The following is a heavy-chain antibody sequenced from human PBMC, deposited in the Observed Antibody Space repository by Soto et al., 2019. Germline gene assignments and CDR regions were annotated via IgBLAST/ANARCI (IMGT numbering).Heavy chain of an antibody. D-gene: IGHD5-12*01. V-gene: IGHV3-23*01. Sequence: EVQLLESGGGLVQPGGSLRLSCAASGFTFSSYAMSWVRQAPGKGLEWVSAISGSGGSTYYADSVKGRFTISRDNSKNTLYLHMNSLRDEDTAGYYCAKDRGGYDQTPYWGQGTLVTVSS. J-gene: IGHJ4*02. CDR1: GFTFSSYA. CDR2: ISGSGGST. CDR3: AKDRGGYDQTPY.